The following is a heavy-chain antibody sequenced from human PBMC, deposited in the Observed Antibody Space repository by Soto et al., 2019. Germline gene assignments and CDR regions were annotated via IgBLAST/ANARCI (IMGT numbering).Heavy chain of an antibody. D-gene: IGHD5-12*01. CDR2: IDANGYT. J-gene: IGHJ5*02. CDR1: DGSISPYY. V-gene: IGHV4-4*07. CDR3: ARDGGGSVVPNWFDP. Sequence: QVQLQESGPGLVKPSETLSLTCSVSDGSISPYYWNWIRQPAGKGLEWIGRIDANGYTNYNPSLKGRVTMSVDTSKNQFSLKVTSVTAADTAMYDCARDGGGSVVPNWFDPWGRGTLVTVSS.